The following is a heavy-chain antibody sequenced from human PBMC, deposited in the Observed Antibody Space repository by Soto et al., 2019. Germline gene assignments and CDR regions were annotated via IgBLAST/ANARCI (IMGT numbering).Heavy chain of an antibody. Sequence: ASVNVSCKASGYTFTGYYMHWVRQAPGQGLEWMGWINPNSGGTNYAQKFQGWVTMTRDTSISTAYMELSRLRSDDTAVYYCARGDAIPPTTHYYYYGMDVWGQGTTVTVSS. CDR2: INPNSGGT. D-gene: IGHD1-1*01. V-gene: IGHV1-2*04. J-gene: IGHJ6*02. CDR1: GYTFTGYY. CDR3: ARGDAIPPTTHYYYYGMDV.